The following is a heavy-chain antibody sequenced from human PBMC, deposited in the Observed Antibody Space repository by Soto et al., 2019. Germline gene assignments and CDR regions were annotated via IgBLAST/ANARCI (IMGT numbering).Heavy chain of an antibody. D-gene: IGHD3-10*01. V-gene: IGHV4-34*01. CDR2: INHSGST. CDR1: GGSFSGYY. J-gene: IGHJ5*02. CDR3: ARARPVLLWFGGGDWFDP. Sequence: QVQLQQWGAGLLKPSETLSLTCAVYGGSFSGYYWSWIRQPPGKGLEWIGEINHSGSTNYNPSLKSRATISVDPSKNQFSLKLSSVTAADTAVYYCARARPVLLWFGGGDWFDPWGQGTLVTVSS.